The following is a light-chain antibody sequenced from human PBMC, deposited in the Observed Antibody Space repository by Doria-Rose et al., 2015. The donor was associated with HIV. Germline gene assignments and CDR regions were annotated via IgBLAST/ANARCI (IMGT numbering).Light chain of an antibody. CDR1: QSFSSTY. J-gene: IGKJ1*01. CDR2: DGS. CDR3: HQYGTSWT. Sequence: EIVLTQSPGTLSLSPGERATLSCRASQSFSSTYLAWYQQKPGQAPSLLIYDGSTRATGIPDTFSASGSGTDFTLTINRLEPEDFALYYCHQYGTSWTFGQGTKVEI. V-gene: IGKV3-20*01.